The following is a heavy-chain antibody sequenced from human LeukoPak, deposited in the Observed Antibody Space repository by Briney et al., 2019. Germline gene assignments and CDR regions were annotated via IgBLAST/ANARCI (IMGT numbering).Heavy chain of an antibody. V-gene: IGHV3-21*01. CDR2: ISSSSSYI. CDR3: ARDNTDNYYDSSGFDY. CDR1: GFTFSSYS. Sequence: GGSLRLSCAASGFTFSSYSMNWVRQAPGKGLEWVSSISSSSSYIYYADSVKGRFTISSDNAKNSLYLQMNSLRAEDTAVYYCARDNTDNYYDSSGFDYWGQGTLVTVSS. D-gene: IGHD3-22*01. J-gene: IGHJ4*02.